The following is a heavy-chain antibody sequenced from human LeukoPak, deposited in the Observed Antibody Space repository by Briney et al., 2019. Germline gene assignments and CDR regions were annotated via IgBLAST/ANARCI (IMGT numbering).Heavy chain of an antibody. Sequence: GGSLRLSCAASGFTFDDYAMHWVRQAPGKGLEWVSGISWNSGSIGYADSVKGRFTISRDNARNSLYLQMNSLRAEDTALYYCAKDRSPYGDYEYDYWGQGTLVTVSS. CDR2: ISWNSGSI. V-gene: IGHV3-9*01. CDR1: GFTFDDYA. J-gene: IGHJ4*02. CDR3: AKDRSPYGDYEYDY. D-gene: IGHD4-17*01.